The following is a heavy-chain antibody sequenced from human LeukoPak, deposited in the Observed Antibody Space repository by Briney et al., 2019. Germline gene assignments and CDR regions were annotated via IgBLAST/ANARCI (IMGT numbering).Heavy chain of an antibody. J-gene: IGHJ6*02. V-gene: IGHV3-11*01. CDR1: GFTFSDYY. D-gene: IGHD4-17*01. CDR3: ARCYGDYYYGMDV. Sequence: PGGSLRLSCAASGFTFSDYYMSWIRQAPGKGLEWVSYISSSGDTIYYADSVKGRFTISRDNAKNLLYLQMNSLRAEDTAVYYCARCYGDYYYGMDVWGQGTTVTVSS. CDR2: ISSSGDTI.